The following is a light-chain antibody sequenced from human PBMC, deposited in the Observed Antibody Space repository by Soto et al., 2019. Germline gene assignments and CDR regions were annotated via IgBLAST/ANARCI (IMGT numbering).Light chain of an antibody. Sequence: DIQMTQPPSSLSASVGDRVTITCRASQSISSYLSWYQQKRGKAPNLLIYAASSLQSGVPSRFSGSGSGTDSTLTISRLQPEDFATDYCQQSYSTLSWTFGQGTKVEIK. CDR3: QQSYSTLSWT. V-gene: IGKV1-39*01. J-gene: IGKJ1*01. CDR1: QSISSY. CDR2: AAS.